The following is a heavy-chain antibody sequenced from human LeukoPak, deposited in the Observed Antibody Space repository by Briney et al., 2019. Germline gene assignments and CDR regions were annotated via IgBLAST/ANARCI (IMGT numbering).Heavy chain of an antibody. CDR2: ISGSGDST. Sequence: GGSLRFSCAASGFTFISYAMSWVRQAQGKGLEWVSAISGSGDSTYYADSVKGRFTISRDNTYNTLYLQMNSLRAEDTAAYYCAKGATVTNLNWYFDLWGRGTLVTVSS. D-gene: IGHD4-17*01. CDR3: AKGATVTNLNWYFDL. J-gene: IGHJ2*01. V-gene: IGHV3-23*01. CDR1: GFTFISYA.